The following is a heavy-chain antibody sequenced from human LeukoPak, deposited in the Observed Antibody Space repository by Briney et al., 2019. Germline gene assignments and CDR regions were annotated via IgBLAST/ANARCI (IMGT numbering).Heavy chain of an antibody. Sequence: ASVKVSCKASGYKLRSYGIGWVRQAPRQGLEWMGWITAGNGNTNYAQKVQGRVTMTTDTSTSTAYMELRSLRSDDTAMYFCARDSARGYSYGYNAFDIWGQGTMVTVSS. CDR2: ITAGNGNT. CDR3: ARDSARGYSYGYNAFDI. J-gene: IGHJ3*02. V-gene: IGHV1-18*01. D-gene: IGHD5-18*01. CDR1: GYKLRSYG.